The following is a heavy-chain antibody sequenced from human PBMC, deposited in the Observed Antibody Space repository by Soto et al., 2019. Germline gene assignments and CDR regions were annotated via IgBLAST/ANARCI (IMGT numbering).Heavy chain of an antibody. CDR3: ARDHLESYDFWSGYYTFDY. D-gene: IGHD3-3*01. CDR1: GFTFSSYS. V-gene: IGHV3-48*01. CDR2: ISSSSSSTI. J-gene: IGHJ4*02. Sequence: GGSLRLSCAASGFTFSSYSMNWVRQAPGKGLEWVSYISSSSSSTIYYADSVKGRFTISRDNAKNSLYLQMNSLRAEDTAVYYCARDHLESYDFWSGYYTFDYWGQGTLVTVSS.